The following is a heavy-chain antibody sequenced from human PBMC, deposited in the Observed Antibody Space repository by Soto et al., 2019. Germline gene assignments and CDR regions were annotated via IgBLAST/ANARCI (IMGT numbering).Heavy chain of an antibody. V-gene: IGHV3-21*01. CDR3: ASQLVATIVGKNDY. J-gene: IGHJ4*02. CDR1: GFTFSSYS. CDR2: ISSSSSYI. Sequence: EVQLVESGGGLVKPGGSLRLSCAASGFTFSSYSMNWVRQAPGKGLEWVSSISSSSSYIYYADSVKGRFTISRDNAKISLYLQMNSLRAEDTAVYYCASQLVATIVGKNDYWGQGTLVTVSS. D-gene: IGHD5-12*01.